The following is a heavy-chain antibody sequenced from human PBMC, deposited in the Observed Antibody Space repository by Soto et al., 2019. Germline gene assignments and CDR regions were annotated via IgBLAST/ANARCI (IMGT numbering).Heavy chain of an antibody. CDR2: INESGST. D-gene: IGHD2-21*01. CDR1: GGSFSGHX. CDR3: ASXXGEPYWYFDL. J-gene: IGHJ2*01. Sequence: QVLLQQWGAGLVKPSETLSLTCAVLGGSFSGHXXXXXRRPPGKGLEWIGEINESGSTNYNPSLESRVTXXXXXXXXXLXLXXXXXXXXXXXXXYCASXXGEPYWYFDLWGRGTLVTVSS. V-gene: IGHV4-34*02.